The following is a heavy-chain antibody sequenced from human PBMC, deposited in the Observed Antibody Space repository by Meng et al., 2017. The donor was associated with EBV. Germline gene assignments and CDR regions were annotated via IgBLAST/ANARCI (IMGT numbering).Heavy chain of an antibody. CDR2: IIPILGIA. V-gene: IGHV1-69*10. D-gene: IGHD5-24*01. Sequence: QLGQAGDEVTQPWASVKCSCEASAGTVSSYAISWVRQAPRQGLEWMGGIIPILGIANYAQKFQGRVTITADKSTSTAYMELSSLRSEDTAVYYCARERPGGMATTPYFDYWGQGTLVTVSS. CDR3: ARERPGGMATTPYFDY. J-gene: IGHJ4*02. CDR1: AGTVSSYA.